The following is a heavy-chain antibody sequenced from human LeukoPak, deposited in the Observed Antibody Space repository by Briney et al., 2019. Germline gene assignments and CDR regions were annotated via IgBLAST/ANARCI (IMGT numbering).Heavy chain of an antibody. CDR1: GFTFSSYS. CDR2: ISSSSSYI. V-gene: IGHV3-21*01. J-gene: IGHJ3*02. Sequence: PGGSLRLSCAASGFTFSSYSMNWVRQAPGKGREWVSSISSSSSYIYYADSVKGRFTISRDKAKNSLYLQMNSLRPEDTAVYYCARDKDYAFDIWGQGTIVTVSS. D-gene: IGHD3-16*01. CDR3: ARDKDYAFDI.